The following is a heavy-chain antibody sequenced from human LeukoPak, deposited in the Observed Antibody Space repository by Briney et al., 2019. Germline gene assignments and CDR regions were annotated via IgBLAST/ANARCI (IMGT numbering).Heavy chain of an antibody. J-gene: IGHJ4*02. CDR2: INHSGST. V-gene: IGHV4-34*01. CDR3: ARRATYYYGSGSYYAY. D-gene: IGHD3-10*01. CDR1: GGSFSGYY. Sequence: SETLSLTCAVYGGSFSGYYWSWLRQPPGKGLEWIGEINHSGSTNYNPSLKSRVTISVDTSKNQFSLKLSSVTAADTAVYYCARRATYYYGSGSYYAYWGQGTLVTVSS.